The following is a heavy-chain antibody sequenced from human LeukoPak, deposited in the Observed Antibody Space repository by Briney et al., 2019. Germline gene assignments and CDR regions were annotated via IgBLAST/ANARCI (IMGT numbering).Heavy chain of an antibody. V-gene: IGHV4-59*01. D-gene: IGHD2-2*01. J-gene: IGHJ6*03. CDR1: GGSISSYY. CDR2: IYYSGST. Sequence: SETLSLTCTVSGGSISSYYWSWIRQPPGKGLEWIGYIYYSGSTNYNPSLKSRVTISVDTSKNQFSLKLSSVTAADTAVYYCARTSWVNYYYYFMDVWGKGTTVTIPS. CDR3: ARTSWVNYYYYFMDV.